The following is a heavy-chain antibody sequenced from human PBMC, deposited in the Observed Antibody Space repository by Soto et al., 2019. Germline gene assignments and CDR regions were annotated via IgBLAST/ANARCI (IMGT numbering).Heavy chain of an antibody. V-gene: IGHV3-23*01. CDR3: ATCNGLLWSGY. CDR1: GFTFSSYA. Sequence: GGSLRLSCAAPGFTFSSYAMSWVRQAPGKGLEWVSAISGSGGSTYYADSVKGRFTISRDNSKNTLFLQMNSLRAEDTAVYYCATCNGLLWSGYRGQGTLVPVSS. D-gene: IGHD3-10*01. J-gene: IGHJ4*02. CDR2: ISGSGGST.